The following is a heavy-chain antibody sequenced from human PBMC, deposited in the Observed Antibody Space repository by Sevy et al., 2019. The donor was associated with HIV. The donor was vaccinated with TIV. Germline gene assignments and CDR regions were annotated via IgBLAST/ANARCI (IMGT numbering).Heavy chain of an antibody. J-gene: IGHJ4*02. Sequence: GGSLRLSCAASGFTFSSYAMHWVRQAPGKGLEWVAVISYDGSNKYYADSVKGRFTISRDNSKNKLYLQMNSLRAEDTAVYYCARWTCGDCYPTGRPFDYWGQGTLVTVSS. CDR1: GFTFSSYA. CDR2: ISYDGSNK. V-gene: IGHV3-30-3*01. D-gene: IGHD2-21*02. CDR3: ARWTCGDCYPTGRPFDY.